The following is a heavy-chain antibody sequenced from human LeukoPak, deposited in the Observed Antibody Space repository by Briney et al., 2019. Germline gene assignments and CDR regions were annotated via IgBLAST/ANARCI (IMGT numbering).Heavy chain of an antibody. Sequence: PSETLSLTCTVSGGSIRRSAYYWGWIRQPPGKGLERIGSIYYGGSTYYNPSLKSRVTISIDTSKNQFSLNLTSVTAAASGVYYCAKSSGMVIHNWFDSRGQGTLVTVSS. CDR3: AKSSGMVIHNWFDS. V-gene: IGHV4-39*01. CDR2: IYYGGST. J-gene: IGHJ5*01. CDR1: GGSIRRSAYY. D-gene: IGHD3-3*01.